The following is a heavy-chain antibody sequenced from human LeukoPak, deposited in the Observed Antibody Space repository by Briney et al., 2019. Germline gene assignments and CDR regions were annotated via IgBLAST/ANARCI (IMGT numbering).Heavy chain of an antibody. CDR3: ARDYSDGVGAQLIVYYYYMDV. CDR1: GGSISSYY. D-gene: IGHD1-26*01. V-gene: IGHV4-39*07. Sequence: SETLSLTCTVSGGSISSYYWGWIRQPPGKGLEWIGSIYYSGSTYYNPSLKSRVTISVDTSKNQFSLKLSSVTAADTAVYYCARDYSDGVGAQLIVYYYYMDVWGKGTTVTVSS. CDR2: IYYSGST. J-gene: IGHJ6*03.